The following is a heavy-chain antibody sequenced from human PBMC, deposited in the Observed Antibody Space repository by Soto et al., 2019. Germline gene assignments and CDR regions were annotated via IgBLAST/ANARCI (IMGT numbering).Heavy chain of an antibody. CDR2: ISAYNGNT. D-gene: IGHD2-2*01. Sequence: QVQLVQSGAEVKKPGASVKVSCKASGYTFTSYGISWVRQAPGQGLEWMGWISAYNGNTNYAQKLQGRVTMTTDTSTSTAYMELRRLRSDDTAVYYCARGSIVVVPAAMNWFDPWGQGTLVTVSS. CDR1: GYTFTSYG. V-gene: IGHV1-18*01. J-gene: IGHJ5*02. CDR3: ARGSIVVVPAAMNWFDP.